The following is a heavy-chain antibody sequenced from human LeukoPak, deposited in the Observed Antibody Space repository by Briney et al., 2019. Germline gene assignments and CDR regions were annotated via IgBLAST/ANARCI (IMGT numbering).Heavy chain of an antibody. CDR1: GASIRNYY. CDR3: ARRYSSSWYVGFFDP. D-gene: IGHD6-13*01. CDR2: IYYSGST. J-gene: IGHJ5*02. Sequence: PSETLSLTCTVSGASIRNYYWSWIRQSPGKGLEWIGYIYYSGSTNHNPSLESRVAMSVDTSKNQFSLRLSSVTAADTAIYYCARRYSSSWYVGFFDPWGQGTLVTVSS. V-gene: IGHV4-59*08.